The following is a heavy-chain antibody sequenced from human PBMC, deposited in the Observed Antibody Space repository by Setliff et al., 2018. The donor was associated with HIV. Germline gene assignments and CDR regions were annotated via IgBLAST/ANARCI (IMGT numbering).Heavy chain of an antibody. D-gene: IGHD3-22*01. CDR2: IYYSGST. J-gene: IGHJ5*02. CDR3: ASRVYYYDSSGYLREEGFDP. CDR1: GGSISNSRYY. Sequence: ETLSLTCTVSGGSISNSRYYWSWIRQPPGKGLEWIGSIYYSGSTYYNPSLKSRVTISVDTSKNQFTLKLSSVTAADAAVYYCASRVYYYDSSGYLREEGFDPWGQGTLVTVSS. V-gene: IGHV4-39*01.